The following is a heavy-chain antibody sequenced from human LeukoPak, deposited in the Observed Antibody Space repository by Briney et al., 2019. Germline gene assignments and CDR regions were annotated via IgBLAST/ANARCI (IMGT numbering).Heavy chain of an antibody. D-gene: IGHD1-14*01. CDR3: ARDIRGHNFDY. CDR1: GYTFTSYG. V-gene: IGHV1-2*02. CDR2: INPNSGGT. Sequence: ASVKVSCKASGYTFTSYGITWVRQAPGQGLEWMGWINPNSGGTNYAQKFQGRVTMTRDTSISTAYMELSRLRSDDTAVYYCARDIRGHNFDYWGQGTLVTVSS. J-gene: IGHJ4*02.